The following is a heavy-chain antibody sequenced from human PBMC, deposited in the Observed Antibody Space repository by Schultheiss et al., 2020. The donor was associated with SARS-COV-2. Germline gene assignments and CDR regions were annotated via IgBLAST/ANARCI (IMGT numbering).Heavy chain of an antibody. CDR1: GGSFSGYY. Sequence: SETLSLTCAVYGGSFSGYYWSWIRQPAGKGLEWIGRIYTSGSTNYNPSLKSRVTMSVDTSKNQFSLKLSSVTAADTAVYYCARRVYSSSSSLGYWYFDLWGRGTLVTVSS. CDR3: ARRVYSSSSSLGYWYFDL. D-gene: IGHD6-6*01. J-gene: IGHJ2*01. CDR2: IYTSGST. V-gene: IGHV4-59*10.